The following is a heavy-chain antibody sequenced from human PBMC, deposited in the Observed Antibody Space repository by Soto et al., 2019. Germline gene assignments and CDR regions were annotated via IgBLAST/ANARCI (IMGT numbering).Heavy chain of an antibody. CDR3: ARLRITMVRGVIGWFAP. V-gene: IGHV4-4*02. Sequence: SETLSLTCAVSSGSISSSNWWSWVRQPPGKGLEWIGEIYHSRSTNYNPSLKSRVTISVDKSKNQFSLKPSSVTAADTAVYYCARLRITMVRGVIGWFAPWGQGTLVTVSS. CDR1: SGSISSSNW. J-gene: IGHJ5*02. CDR2: IYHSRST. D-gene: IGHD3-10*01.